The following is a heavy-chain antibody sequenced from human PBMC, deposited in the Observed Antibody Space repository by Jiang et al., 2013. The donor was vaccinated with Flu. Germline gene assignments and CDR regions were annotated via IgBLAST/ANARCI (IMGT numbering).Heavy chain of an antibody. D-gene: IGHD6-13*01. CDR1: VGPFSGYY. CDR2: IDHSGSA. CDR3: ARDSSSRAFEY. J-gene: IGHJ4*02. V-gene: IGHV4-34*09. Sequence: TLSLTCAVYVGPFSGYYWSWIRQPPGKGLEWIGEIDHSGSANYEPSLKSRVTISLDTSENQFSLKLTSVTAADTAVYYCARDSSSRAFEYWGQGALVTVSS.